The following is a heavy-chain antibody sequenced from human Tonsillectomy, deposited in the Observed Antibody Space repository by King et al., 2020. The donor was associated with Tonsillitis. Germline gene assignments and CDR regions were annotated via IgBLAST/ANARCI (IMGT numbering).Heavy chain of an antibody. CDR2: ISYYGSNK. CDR3: ARNVCGRSGPIDS. Sequence: VQLVESGGGVVQPGRSLRLSCAASGVTFSRYSMHWVRQAPGKGLEWGAVISYYGSNKYYADSVNARFTLFTDNSKKILYLQMDSLRAEDTAVYYCARNVCGRSGPIDSWGQGTLVTAPS. D-gene: IGHD1-14*01. CDR1: GVTFSRYS. J-gene: IGHJ4*02. V-gene: IGHV3-30-3*01.